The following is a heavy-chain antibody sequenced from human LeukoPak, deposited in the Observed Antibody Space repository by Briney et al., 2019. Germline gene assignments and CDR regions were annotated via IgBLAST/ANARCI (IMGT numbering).Heavy chain of an antibody. CDR1: GFTVSSNY. Sequence: PGGSLRLSCAASGFTVSSNYMSWARQAPGKGLEWVSVIYSGGSTYYADSVKGRFTISRDNSKNTLYLQMNSLRAEDTAVYYRARDQGGRDGLDYWGQGTLVTVSS. CDR2: IYSGGST. J-gene: IGHJ4*02. V-gene: IGHV3-53*01. CDR3: ARDQGGRDGLDY. D-gene: IGHD5-24*01.